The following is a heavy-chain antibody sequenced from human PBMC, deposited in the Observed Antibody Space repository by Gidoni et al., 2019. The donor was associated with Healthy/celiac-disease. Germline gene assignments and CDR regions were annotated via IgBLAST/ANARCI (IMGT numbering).Heavy chain of an antibody. J-gene: IGHJ4*02. CDR3: ARDAHGDYGNDY. CDR2: ISSSSSYI. CDR1: GFTFSSYS. Sequence: EVQLVESGGGLVKPGGSLRLSCAASGFTFSSYSMNWVRQAPGKGLEWVSSISSSSSYIYYADSVKGRFTISRDNAKNSLYLQMNSLRAEDTAVYYCARDAHGDYGNDYWGQGTLVTVSS. V-gene: IGHV3-21*01. D-gene: IGHD4-17*01.